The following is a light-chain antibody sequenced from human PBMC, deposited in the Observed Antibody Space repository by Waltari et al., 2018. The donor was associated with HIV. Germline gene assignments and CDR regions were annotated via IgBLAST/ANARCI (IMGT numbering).Light chain of an antibody. CDR2: EVS. CDR3: SSYAGSSNVV. CDR1: SSEVGGYNY. J-gene: IGLJ2*01. V-gene: IGLV2-8*01. Sequence: QSALTQPPSASGSPGPPVTISCTGTSSEVGGYNYVSWYQQHPGKAPKLMICEVSKRPAGVPVRFSCSKSGNTASLTVSGLQAADEADYYCSSYAGSSNVVFGGGTKLTVL.